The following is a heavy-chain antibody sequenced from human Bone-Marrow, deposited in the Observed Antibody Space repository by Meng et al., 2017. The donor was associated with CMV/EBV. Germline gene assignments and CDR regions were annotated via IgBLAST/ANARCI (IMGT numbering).Heavy chain of an antibody. CDR2: ISGSGGRT. Sequence: GESLKISCAASGFRFNNYAMSWVRQAPGKGLQWVSGISGSGGRTDYADSVKGRFTISRDNSRNTLYLQMDRLRVEDTAVYYCSVDIVSRFDYWGQGTLVTVSS. CDR3: SVDIVSRFDY. J-gene: IGHJ4*02. D-gene: IGHD5/OR15-5a*01. V-gene: IGHV3-23*01. CDR1: GFRFNNYA.